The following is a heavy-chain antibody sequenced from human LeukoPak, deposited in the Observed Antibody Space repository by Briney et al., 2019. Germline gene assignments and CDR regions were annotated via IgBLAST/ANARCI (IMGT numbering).Heavy chain of an antibody. D-gene: IGHD2-21*02. CDR2: FYYSRSP. CDR3: ARDGYCGGDCYPGFQH. Sequence: SETLSLTCTVSGGSLSSGDYYWSWSRQTPGKGLVCIGYFYYSRSPYYNPSLKIRVTITLDKSKNQSSLKLSSVTAADTAVYYCARDGYCGGDCYPGFQHWGQGTLVTVSS. CDR1: GGSLSSGDYY. V-gene: IGHV4-30-4*01. J-gene: IGHJ1*01.